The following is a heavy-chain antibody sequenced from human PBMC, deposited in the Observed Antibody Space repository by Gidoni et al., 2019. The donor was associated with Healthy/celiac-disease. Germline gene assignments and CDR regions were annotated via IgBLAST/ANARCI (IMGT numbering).Heavy chain of an antibody. CDR2: INHSGST. Sequence: QVQLQQWGAGLLEPSETLSPTCAVYGGSFSGYYWSWIRQPPGKGLEWIGEINHSGSTNYNPSLKSRVTISVDTSKNQFSLKLSSVTAADTAVYYCARRYDPEKETTGGWFDPWGQGTLVTVSS. V-gene: IGHV4-34*01. J-gene: IGHJ5*02. D-gene: IGHD3-3*01. CDR3: ARRYDPEKETTGGWFDP. CDR1: GGSFSGYY.